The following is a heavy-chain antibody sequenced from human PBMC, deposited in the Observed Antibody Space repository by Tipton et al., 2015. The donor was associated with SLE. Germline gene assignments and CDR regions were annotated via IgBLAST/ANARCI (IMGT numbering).Heavy chain of an antibody. CDR1: GGSVSSGSYY. Sequence: TLSLTCTVSGGSVSSGSYYWSWIRQPAGKGLEWIGHIYTVGRTNYNPSLKSRLTISVDTSKNQFSLKLSSVTAADTAVYYCARDSMDVWGKGTTVTVSS. J-gene: IGHJ6*03. V-gene: IGHV4-61*09. CDR3: ARDSMDV. CDR2: IYTVGRT.